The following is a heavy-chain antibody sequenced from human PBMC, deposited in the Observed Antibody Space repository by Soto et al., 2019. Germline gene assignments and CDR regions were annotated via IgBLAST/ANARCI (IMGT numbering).Heavy chain of an antibody. Sequence: GASVKVSCKASGYTFTSYGISWVRQAPGQGLEWMGWISAYNGNTNYAQKLQGRVTMTTDTSTSTAYMELRSLRSDDTAVYYCARDPTRQDDYRDYSFDDWGQGTLVTVSS. V-gene: IGHV1-18*01. D-gene: IGHD4-17*01. CDR2: ISAYNGNT. J-gene: IGHJ4*02. CDR1: GYTFTSYG. CDR3: ARDPTRQDDYRDYSFDD.